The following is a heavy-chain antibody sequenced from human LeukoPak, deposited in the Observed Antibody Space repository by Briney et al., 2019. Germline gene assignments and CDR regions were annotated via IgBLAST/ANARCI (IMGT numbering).Heavy chain of an antibody. Sequence: GESLKISCKGSGYSFTSYWIGWVRQMPGKGLEWMGIIYPGGSDTRYSPSFQGQVTISADKSISTAYLQWSSLKASDTAMYYCARIGMVRGDFFDYWGQGTLVTVSS. CDR1: GYSFTSYW. CDR3: ARIGMVRGDFFDY. V-gene: IGHV5-51*01. D-gene: IGHD3-10*01. CDR2: IYPGGSDT. J-gene: IGHJ4*02.